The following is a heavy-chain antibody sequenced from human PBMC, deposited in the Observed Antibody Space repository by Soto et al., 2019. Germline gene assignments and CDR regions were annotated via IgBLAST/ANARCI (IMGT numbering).Heavy chain of an antibody. CDR2: INPSGGST. D-gene: IGHD6-19*01. V-gene: IGHV1-46*01. CDR3: ASGSLGNYSSGWYMAY. CDR1: GYTFTSYY. Sequence: ASVKVSCKASGYTFTSYYMHWVRQAPGQGLEWMGIINPSGGSTSYAQKFQGRVTMTRDTSTSTAYMELSRLRSDDTAVYYCASGSLGNYSSGWYMAYWGQGTLVTVSS. J-gene: IGHJ4*02.